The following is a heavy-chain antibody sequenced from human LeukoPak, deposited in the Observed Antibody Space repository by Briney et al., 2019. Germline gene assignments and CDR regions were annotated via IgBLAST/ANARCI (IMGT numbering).Heavy chain of an antibody. CDR2: INHSGST. Sequence: SETLSLTCAVYGGSFSGYYWSWIRQPPGKGLEWIGEINHSGSTNYNPSLKSRVTISVDTSKNQFSLKLSSVTAADTAVYYCARVTWGTFNYMDVWGKGTTVTVSS. J-gene: IGHJ6*03. CDR1: GGSFSGYY. CDR3: ARVTWGTFNYMDV. D-gene: IGHD7-27*01. V-gene: IGHV4-34*01.